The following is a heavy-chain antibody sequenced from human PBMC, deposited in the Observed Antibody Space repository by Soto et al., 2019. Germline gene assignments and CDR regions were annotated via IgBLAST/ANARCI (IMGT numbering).Heavy chain of an antibody. CDR1: GFTFSSYW. D-gene: IGHD2-2*01. CDR2: IKQDGSEK. J-gene: IGHJ3*02. Sequence: GGSLRLSCAASGFTFSSYWMSWVRQAPGKGLEWVANIKQDGSEKYYVDSVKGRFTISRDNAKNSLYLQMNSLRAEDTAVYYCARDFWGVPARGSYDAFDIWGQGTMVTVSS. CDR3: ARDFWGVPARGSYDAFDI. V-gene: IGHV3-7*01.